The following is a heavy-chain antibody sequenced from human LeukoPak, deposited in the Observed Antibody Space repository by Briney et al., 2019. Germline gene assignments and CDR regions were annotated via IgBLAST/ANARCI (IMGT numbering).Heavy chain of an antibody. CDR1: GGTFSSYA. CDR2: IIPILGIA. D-gene: IGHD1-26*01. V-gene: IGHV1-69*04. CDR3: ARGVVSNSGSYVDY. J-gene: IGHJ4*02. Sequence: SVKVSCKASGGTFSSYAISWVRQAPGQGLEWMGRIIPILGIANYAQKFQGRVTITADKPTSTAYMELSSLRSEDTAVYYCARGVVSNSGSYVDYWGQGTLVTVSS.